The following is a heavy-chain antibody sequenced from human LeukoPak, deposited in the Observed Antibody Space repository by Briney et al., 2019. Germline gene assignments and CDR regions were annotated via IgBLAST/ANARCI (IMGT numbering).Heavy chain of an antibody. CDR2: INHSGST. CDR1: GESFSGYY. CDR3: ARGMVRGVIITSEMYFDY. J-gene: IGHJ4*02. Sequence: PSETLSLTCAVYGESFSGYYWSWIRQPPGKGLEWIGEINHSGSTNYNPSLKSRVTISVDTSKNQFSLKLSSVTAADTAVYYCARGMVRGVIITSEMYFDYWGQGTLVTVSS. V-gene: IGHV4-34*01. D-gene: IGHD3-10*01.